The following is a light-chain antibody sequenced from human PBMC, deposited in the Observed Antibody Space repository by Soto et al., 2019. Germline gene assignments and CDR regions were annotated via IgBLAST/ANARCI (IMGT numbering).Light chain of an antibody. J-gene: IGKJ4*01. Sequence: DIQMTQSPSSLSASVGDSVTITCQASEPIATNLNWCQKKPGQAPKLLIHEASSLETGVPSRFSGRGSGTDFTFTISSLQPEDSATYYCQQYDNLRALTFGGGTKVEIK. CDR2: EAS. V-gene: IGKV1-33*01. CDR1: EPIATN. CDR3: QQYDNLRALT.